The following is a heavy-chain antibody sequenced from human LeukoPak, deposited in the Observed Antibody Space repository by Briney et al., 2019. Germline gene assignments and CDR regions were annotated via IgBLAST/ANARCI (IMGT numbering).Heavy chain of an antibody. V-gene: IGHV3-49*04. D-gene: IGHD3-22*01. CDR1: GFTFGDYA. CDR2: IRSKAYGGTT. CDR3: TRTLTSPTMIVVVRGFDY. J-gene: IGHJ4*02. Sequence: GGSLRLSCTASGFTFGDYAMSWVRQAPGKGLEWVGFIRSKAYGGTTEYAASVKGRFTISRDDSKRIAYLQMNSLKTEDTAVYYCTRTLTSPTMIVVVRGFDYWGRGTLVTVSS.